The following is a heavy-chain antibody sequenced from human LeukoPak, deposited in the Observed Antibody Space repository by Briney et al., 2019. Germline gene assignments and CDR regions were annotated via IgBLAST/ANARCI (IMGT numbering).Heavy chain of an antibody. CDR1: GGSISSSSYY. CDR3: ARDSAWSWFDP. Sequence: PSETLSLTCTVSGGSISSSSYYWGWIRQPPGKGLEWIGSIYYSGSTYYNPSLKSRVTISVDTSKNQFSLKLSSVTAADTAVYYCARDSAWSWFDPWGQGTLVTVSS. J-gene: IGHJ5*02. V-gene: IGHV4-39*07. CDR2: IYYSGST. D-gene: IGHD2-15*01.